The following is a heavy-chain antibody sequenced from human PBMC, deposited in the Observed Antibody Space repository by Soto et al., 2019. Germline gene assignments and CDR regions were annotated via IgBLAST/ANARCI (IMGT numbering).Heavy chain of an antibody. V-gene: IGHV3-30-3*01. J-gene: IGHJ5*02. D-gene: IGHD3-3*01. CDR3: ARDLKYYDFWSGSLNWFDP. Sequence: SGGSLRLSXAASGFTFSSYAMHWVRQAPGKGLEWVAVISYDGSNKYYADSVKGRFTISRDNSKNTLYLQMNSLRAEDTAVYYCARDLKYYDFWSGSLNWFDPWGQGTLVTVSS. CDR1: GFTFSSYA. CDR2: ISYDGSNK.